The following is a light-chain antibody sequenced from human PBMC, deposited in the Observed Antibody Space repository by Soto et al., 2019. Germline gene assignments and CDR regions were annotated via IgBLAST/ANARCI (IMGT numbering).Light chain of an antibody. CDR1: SGSIGSNS. Sequence: NFMLTQPHSVSESPGKTVTISCTRGSGSIGSNSVQWYQQRPGSAPTTVIYEDDQRPSGVPNRFAGSIDRSSNSASLTISGLQTEDEADYYCQSYDTHTVVFGGGTKLTVL. CDR3: QSYDTHTVV. J-gene: IGLJ2*01. V-gene: IGLV6-57*04. CDR2: EDD.